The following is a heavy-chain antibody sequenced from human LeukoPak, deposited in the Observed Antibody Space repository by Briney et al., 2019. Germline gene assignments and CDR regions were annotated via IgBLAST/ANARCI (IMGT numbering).Heavy chain of an antibody. D-gene: IGHD1/OR15-1a*01. J-gene: IGHJ4*02. CDR1: GYTFTSYG. CDR2: ISAYNGNT. V-gene: IGHV1-18*01. CDR3: ARGSRGARNNYGETLGY. Sequence: ASVKVSCKASGYTFTSYGISWVRQAPGQGLEWMGWISAYNGNTNYAQKLQGRVTMTTDTSTSTAYMELRSLRSDDTAVYYCARGSRGARNNYGETLGYWGQGTLVTVSS.